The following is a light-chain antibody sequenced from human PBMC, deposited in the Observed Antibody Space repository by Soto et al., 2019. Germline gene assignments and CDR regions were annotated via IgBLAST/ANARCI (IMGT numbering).Light chain of an antibody. V-gene: IGKV2-30*01. CDR2: YVS. J-gene: IGKJ2*01. CDR1: QSLAYIDGNTY. Sequence: EVVMTQSPLSLPVTLGQPASISCRSSQSLAYIDGNTYFTWFHQRPGQYPRHLIYYVSNRDSGGPDRFSGSGSCAYYTPNISRVQAEDAGIYYCMQSTHWPPYTFGQGTKLEIK. CDR3: MQSTHWPPYT.